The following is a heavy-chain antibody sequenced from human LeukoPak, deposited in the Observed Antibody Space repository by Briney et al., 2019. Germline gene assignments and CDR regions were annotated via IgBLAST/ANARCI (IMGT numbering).Heavy chain of an antibody. CDR1: GGSISSYY. V-gene: IGHV4-59*12. D-gene: IGHD2-2*01. J-gene: IGHJ5*02. CDR2: IYYSGST. CDR3: ARERHCSSTSCNWFDP. Sequence: PSETLSLTCTVSGGSISSYYWSWIRQPPGKGLEWIGYIYYSGSTNYNPSLKSRVTISVETSKNEFSLKLRSVTAADTAVYYRARERHCSSTSCNWFDPWGQGTLVTVSS.